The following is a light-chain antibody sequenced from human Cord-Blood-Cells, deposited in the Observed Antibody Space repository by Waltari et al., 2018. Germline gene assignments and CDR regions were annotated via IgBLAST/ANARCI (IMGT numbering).Light chain of an antibody. CDR2: AAS. J-gene: IGKJ4*01. V-gene: IGKV1-39*01. CDR3: QQSYCTPLT. CDR1: QSISSY. Sequence: DIKMTQSPSSLSASVGDRVTITCRASQSISSYLNWYQQKPGKAPKLLIYAASSLQSGVPSRFSGSGSGTDFTLAISSLQPEDCATYDCQQSYCTPLTFGGGTKVEIK.